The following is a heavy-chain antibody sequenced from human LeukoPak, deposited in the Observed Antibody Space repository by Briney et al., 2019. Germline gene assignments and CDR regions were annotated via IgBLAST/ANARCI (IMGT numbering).Heavy chain of an antibody. CDR2: MRRDGNEI. Sequence: GGSLRLSCSASGFTFSTYWMSWVRQAPGKGLEWVANMRRDGNEIYYLDSVRGRFTISRDNSRNTLYLQINSLRAEDTAVYYCAKVDWRSDCSAGSCPNWGQGTLVTVSS. CDR3: AKVDWRSDCSAGSCPN. V-gene: IGHV3-7*03. D-gene: IGHD2-15*01. CDR1: GFTFSTYW. J-gene: IGHJ4*02.